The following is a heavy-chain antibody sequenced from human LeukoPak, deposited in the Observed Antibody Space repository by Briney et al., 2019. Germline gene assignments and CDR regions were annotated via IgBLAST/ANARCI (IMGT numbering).Heavy chain of an antibody. CDR1: GDSISSYY. J-gene: IGHJ3*02. CDR3: ARHKNYYDSSGYYYPYAFDI. Sequence: PSETLSLTCTVSGDSISSYYWSWIRQPPGKGLEWIGYIDYSGSTNHNPSLKSPDTISVDTSKNHFSLKLSSVTAADTAVYYCARHKNYYDSSGYYYPYAFDIWGQGTMVTVSS. CDR2: IDYSGST. D-gene: IGHD3-22*01. V-gene: IGHV4-59*08.